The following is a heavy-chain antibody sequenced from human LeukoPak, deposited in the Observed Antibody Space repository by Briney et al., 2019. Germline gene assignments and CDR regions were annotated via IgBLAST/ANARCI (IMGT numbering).Heavy chain of an antibody. CDR3: ARWGDWDLLFDY. D-gene: IGHD1-26*01. Sequence: GGSLRLSCAVSGFTFSSFWMSWVRQVPGKGLEWVGNIKQDGSEKYYAASMKGRFTISRDNAKNSLYLQMNSLRAEDTAVYCCARWGDWDLLFDYWGQGTLVTVSS. J-gene: IGHJ4*02. CDR2: IKQDGSEK. V-gene: IGHV3-7*01. CDR1: GFTFSSFW.